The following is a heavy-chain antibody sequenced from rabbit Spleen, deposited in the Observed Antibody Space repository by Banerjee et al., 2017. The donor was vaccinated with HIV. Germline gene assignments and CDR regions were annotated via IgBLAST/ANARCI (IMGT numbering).Heavy chain of an antibody. J-gene: IGHJ2*01. V-gene: IGHV1S45*01. CDR2: IDTSNGDT. Sequence: LEESGGGRVKPGGTLTLTCTVSGFPFSSNWICWVRQAPGKGLEWIACIDTSNGDTDYANWPKGRFTISKASSTTVTLQMTSLTAADTATYFCARNYVNAFDPWGPGTLVTVS. CDR1: GFPFSSNW. D-gene: IGHD1-1*01. CDR3: ARNYVNAFDP.